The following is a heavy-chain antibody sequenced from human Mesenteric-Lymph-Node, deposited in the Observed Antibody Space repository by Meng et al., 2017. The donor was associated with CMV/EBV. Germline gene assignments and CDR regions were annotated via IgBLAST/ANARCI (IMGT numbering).Heavy chain of an antibody. V-gene: IGHV3-30-3*01. D-gene: IGHD3-3*01. J-gene: IGHJ6*02. CDR3: ARDFGVRAGSTWGYFYYNMDV. Sequence: GESLKISCAASGFMFSTYWMNWVRQAPGKGLEWMAIISDDGYKRYYADSVKGRFTISRDNTKNSLYLQMNSLRAEDTAVYYCARDFGVRAGSTWGYFYYNMDVWGQGTTVTVSS. CDR2: ISDDGYKR. CDR1: GFMFSTYW.